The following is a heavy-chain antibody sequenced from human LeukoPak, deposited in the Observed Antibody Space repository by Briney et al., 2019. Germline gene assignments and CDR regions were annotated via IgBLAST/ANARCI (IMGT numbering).Heavy chain of an antibody. D-gene: IGHD2-15*01. CDR3: ARDPCSGGSCYYYYYGMDV. Sequence: ASVKVSCKASGYTFTGYYMHWVRQAPGQGLEWMGWINPNSGGTNYAQKFQGRVTMTRDTSISTAYMELSRLRSDDTAVYYCARDPCSGGSCYYYYYGMDVWGQGTTVTVSS. CDR1: GYTFTGYY. J-gene: IGHJ6*02. CDR2: INPNSGGT. V-gene: IGHV1-2*02.